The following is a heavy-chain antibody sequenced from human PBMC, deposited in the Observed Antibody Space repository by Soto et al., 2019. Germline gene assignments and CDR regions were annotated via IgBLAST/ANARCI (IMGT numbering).Heavy chain of an antibody. V-gene: IGHV1-18*01. CDR1: GYTFTSYG. CDR3: ASEWQRESDYYYGMDV. J-gene: IGHJ6*02. CDR2: ISAYKGNT. D-gene: IGHD6-25*01. Sequence: QVQLVQSGAEVKKPGASVKVSCKASGYTFTSYGISRVRQAPGQGLAWMGWISAYKGNTNNAQKIQDVATITTDTSTRTASMELRSQSSDDTAVYYCASEWQRESDYYYGMDVWGQGTTVTGS.